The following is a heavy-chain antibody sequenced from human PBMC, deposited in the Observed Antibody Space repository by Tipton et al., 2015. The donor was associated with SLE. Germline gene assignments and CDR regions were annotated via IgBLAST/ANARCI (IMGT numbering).Heavy chain of an antibody. Sequence: TLSLTCTVSGGSVSSGSYYWSWIRQPPGKGLEWIGSIYYSGSTYYNPSLKSRVTISVDTSKNQFSLKLSSVTAADTAVYYCARGATIFGVVIMGWFDPWGQGTLVTVSS. D-gene: IGHD3-3*01. CDR3: ARGATIFGVVIMGWFDP. CDR1: GGSVSSGSYY. V-gene: IGHV4-39*01. J-gene: IGHJ5*02. CDR2: IYYSGST.